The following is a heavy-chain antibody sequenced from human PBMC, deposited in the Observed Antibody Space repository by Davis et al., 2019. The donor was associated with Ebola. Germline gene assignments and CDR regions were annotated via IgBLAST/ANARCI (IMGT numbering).Heavy chain of an antibody. V-gene: IGHV1-3*01. CDR3: ARPYHYYDSSGYYLY. D-gene: IGHD3-22*01. CDR1: GYTFTSYA. CDR2: INAGNGNT. J-gene: IGHJ4*02. Sequence: ASVKVSCKASGYTFTSYAMHWVRQAPGQRLEWMGWINAGNGNTKYSQKFQGRVTITRDTSASTAYMELSSPRSEDTAVYYCARPYHYYDSSGYYLYWGQGTLVTVSS.